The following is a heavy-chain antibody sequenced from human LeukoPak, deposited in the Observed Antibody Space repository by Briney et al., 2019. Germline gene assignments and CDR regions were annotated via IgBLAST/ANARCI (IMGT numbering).Heavy chain of an antibody. V-gene: IGHV1-2*02. Sequence: ASVKVSCKASGYTSNDYFIHWLRQAPGQGLEWMGWINPNGGETNYPQKFQGRVTMTRDTSISTADMELRWLTSDDTAMYYCARDIAPSGSWWFDTWGQGTPVTVSS. CDR1: GYTSNDYF. J-gene: IGHJ5*02. CDR2: INPNGGET. D-gene: IGHD6-13*01. CDR3: ARDIAPSGSWWFDT.